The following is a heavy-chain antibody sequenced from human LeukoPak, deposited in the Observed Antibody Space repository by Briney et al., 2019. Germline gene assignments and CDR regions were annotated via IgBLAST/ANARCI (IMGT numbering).Heavy chain of an antibody. CDR2: ISYSGST. J-gene: IGHJ4*02. Sequence: PSETLSLTCTVSGGSISSYYRSWIRQPPGKGLEWIGYISYSGSTNYNPSLKSRVTISLDTSKNQFSLKLSSVTAADTAVYYCAGHHPRNTVDFWGQGTLVTVSS. CDR1: GGSISSYY. V-gene: IGHV4-59*08. CDR3: AGHHPRNTVDF. D-gene: IGHD2/OR15-2a*01.